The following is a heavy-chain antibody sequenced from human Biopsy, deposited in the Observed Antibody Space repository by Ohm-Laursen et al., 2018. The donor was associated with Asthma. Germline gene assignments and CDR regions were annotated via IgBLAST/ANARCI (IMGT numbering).Heavy chain of an antibody. V-gene: IGHV3-30*18. Sequence: SLRLSCSASGFTFGDYWMSWVRQAPGKGLDWVAVISFDGTNRNYTDSVKGRFTISRDNSRNTLHLEMNSPRAEDTAVYFCTKEVFPGWELRRGPENWGQGTLVTVSS. D-gene: IGHD1-26*01. CDR3: TKEVFPGWELRRGPEN. J-gene: IGHJ4*02. CDR1: GFTFGDYW. CDR2: ISFDGTNR.